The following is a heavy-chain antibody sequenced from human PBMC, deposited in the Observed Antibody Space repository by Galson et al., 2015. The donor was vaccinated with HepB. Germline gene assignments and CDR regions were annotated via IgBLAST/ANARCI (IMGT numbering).Heavy chain of an antibody. CDR1: GFTFSSYA. V-gene: IGHV3-23*01. D-gene: IGHD4-17*01. CDR3: SKDRGYGDYDWFDP. CDR2: ISGTGDST. J-gene: IGHJ6*04. Sequence: LRLSCAASGFTFSSYAMSWVRQAPGKGLEWVSSISGTGDSTYYADSVKGRFTISRDNSKNTLELQMNSLRTEDRAEYYCSKDRGYGDYDWFDPWGKGTTVTVSS.